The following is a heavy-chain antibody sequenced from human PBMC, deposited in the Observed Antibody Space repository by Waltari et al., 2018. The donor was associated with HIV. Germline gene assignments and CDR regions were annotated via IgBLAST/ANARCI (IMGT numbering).Heavy chain of an antibody. J-gene: IGHJ4*02. Sequence: QVQLVQSVAEIKKPRASVRVSCRASGYSLIDFDINWVRRAPGRGLEWVGWMNPDNGDAGYGHKFKGRFTLTRDTTTDTAYMDVTNLKSEDTAIYYCTKGRRGALFGDEWGQGTLVTVSS. CDR2: MNPDNGDA. CDR1: GYSLIDFD. D-gene: IGHD3-3*01. V-gene: IGHV1-8*02. CDR3: TKGRRGALFGDE.